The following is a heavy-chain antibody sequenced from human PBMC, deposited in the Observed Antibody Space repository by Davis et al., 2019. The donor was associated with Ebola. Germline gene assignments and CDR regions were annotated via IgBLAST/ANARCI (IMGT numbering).Heavy chain of an antibody. J-gene: IGHJ4*02. Sequence: GESLKISCAASGFTFSSYAMHWVRQAPGKGLEWVAVISYDGSNKYYADSVKGRFTISRDNSKNTLYLQMNSLRAEDTAVYYCARDTIFARWGFDYWGQGTLVTVSS. CDR2: ISYDGSNK. CDR1: GFTFSSYA. V-gene: IGHV3-30-3*01. CDR3: ARDTIFARWGFDY. D-gene: IGHD3-3*01.